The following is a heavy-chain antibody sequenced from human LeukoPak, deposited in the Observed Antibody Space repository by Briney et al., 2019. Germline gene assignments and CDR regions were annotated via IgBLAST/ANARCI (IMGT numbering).Heavy chain of an antibody. CDR3: AREANDFWSGYYVN. D-gene: IGHD3-3*01. CDR1: GFTVSSNY. J-gene: IGHJ4*02. V-gene: IGHV3-53*01. CDR2: IYSGDST. Sequence: PGGSLRLSCAASGFTVSSNYMSWVRQAPGKGLEWVSVIYSGDSTYYADSVKRRFTISRDNSKNTLYLQMNSLRAEDTAVYYCAREANDFWSGYYVNWGQGTLVTVSS.